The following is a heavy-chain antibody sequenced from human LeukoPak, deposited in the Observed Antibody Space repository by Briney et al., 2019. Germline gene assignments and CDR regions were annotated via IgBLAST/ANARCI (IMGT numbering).Heavy chain of an antibody. CDR1: GYTFTSYY. Sequence: GASVKVSCKASGYTFTSYYMHWVRQAPGQGLEWMGIINPSGGSTSYAQKFQGRVTMTRDMSTSTAYMELRSLRSDDTAVYYCAREGSGKTTAFDIWGQGTMVTVSS. D-gene: IGHD4-17*01. J-gene: IGHJ3*02. CDR2: INPSGGST. CDR3: AREGSGKTTAFDI. V-gene: IGHV1-46*01.